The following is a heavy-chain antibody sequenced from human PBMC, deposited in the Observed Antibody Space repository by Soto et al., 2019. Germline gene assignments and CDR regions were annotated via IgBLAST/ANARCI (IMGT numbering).Heavy chain of an antibody. D-gene: IGHD6-19*01. Sequence: SETLSLTCTVSGGSISSYYWSWIRQPPGKGLEWIGYIYYSGSTNYNPSLKSRVTISVDTSKNQFSLKLSSVTAADTAVYYCARKQWLEAFDIWGQGTMVTVSS. CDR2: IYYSGST. CDR1: GGSISSYY. J-gene: IGHJ3*02. V-gene: IGHV4-59*01. CDR3: ARKQWLEAFDI.